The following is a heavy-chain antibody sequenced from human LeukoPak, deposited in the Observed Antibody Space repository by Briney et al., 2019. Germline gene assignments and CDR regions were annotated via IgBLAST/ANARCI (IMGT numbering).Heavy chain of an antibody. J-gene: IGHJ4*02. CDR1: GGSISSYY. V-gene: IGHV4-4*07. Sequence: PSETLSLTSTVFGGSISSYYWSWIRQPAGKGLEWIGRIFTSGSTTFNPSLKSRSTISVDTSKNQYSLKLSSVTAADTAVYYCARGLLPYFDFWSGYHTVGFVYWGQGTLVTVSS. D-gene: IGHD3-3*01. CDR2: IFTSGST. CDR3: ARGLLPYFDFWSGYHTVGFVY.